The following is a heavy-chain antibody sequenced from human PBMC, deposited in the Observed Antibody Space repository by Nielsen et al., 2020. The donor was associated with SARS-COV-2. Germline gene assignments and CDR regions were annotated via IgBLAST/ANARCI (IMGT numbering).Heavy chain of an antibody. CDR1: GFTFSSYA. CDR2: ISGSGAST. Sequence: GGSLRLSCAASGFTFSSYAMSWVRQAPGKGLEWVSAISGSGASTYYADSVKGRFTISRDNSKNTLYLQMNSLRAEDTAVYNCAKAPYGSGRQIDYWGQGTLVTVSS. CDR3: AKAPYGSGRQIDY. J-gene: IGHJ4*02. D-gene: IGHD3-10*01. V-gene: IGHV3-23*01.